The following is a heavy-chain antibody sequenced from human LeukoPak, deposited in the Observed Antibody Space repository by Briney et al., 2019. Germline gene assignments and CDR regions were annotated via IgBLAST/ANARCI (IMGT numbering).Heavy chain of an antibody. CDR1: GYTFTSYG. Sequence: ASVKVSCKASGYTFTSYGISWVRQAPGQGLEWMGWISAYNGNTNYAQKLQGRVTMTTDTSTSTAYMELRSLRSDDTAVYYCARWKDYYDSSGYYRGDYWGQGTLVTVSS. D-gene: IGHD3-22*01. CDR3: ARWKDYYDSSGYYRGDY. J-gene: IGHJ4*02. CDR2: ISAYNGNT. V-gene: IGHV1-18*01.